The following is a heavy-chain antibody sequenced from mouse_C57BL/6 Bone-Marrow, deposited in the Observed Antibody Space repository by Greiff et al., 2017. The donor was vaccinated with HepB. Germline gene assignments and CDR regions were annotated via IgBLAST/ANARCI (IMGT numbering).Heavy chain of an antibody. Sequence: VQLQQSGPVLVKPGASVKMSCKASGYTFTDYYMNWVKQSHGKSLEWIGVINPYNGGTSYNQKFKGKATLTVDKSSSTAYMELNSLTSEDSAVYYCALPYYGNYEGFAYWGQGTLVTVSA. J-gene: IGHJ3*01. CDR1: GYTFTDYY. CDR2: INPYNGGT. D-gene: IGHD2-10*01. CDR3: ALPYYGNYEGFAY. V-gene: IGHV1-19*01.